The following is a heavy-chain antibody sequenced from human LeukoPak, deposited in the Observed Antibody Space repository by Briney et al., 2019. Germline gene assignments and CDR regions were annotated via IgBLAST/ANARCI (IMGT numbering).Heavy chain of an antibody. Sequence: PGGSLRLSCAASGFTFSTYDMNWVRQAPGKGLEWVSFITSNSKTIFYADSMKGRFTISRDNSKNTLYLQMNSLRAEDTAVYYCARDGYCGSTNCYSRGWFDPWGQGTLVTVSS. CDR3: ARDGYCGSTNCYSRGWFDP. D-gene: IGHD2-2*03. J-gene: IGHJ5*02. CDR1: GFTFSTYD. CDR2: ITSNSKTI. V-gene: IGHV3-48*01.